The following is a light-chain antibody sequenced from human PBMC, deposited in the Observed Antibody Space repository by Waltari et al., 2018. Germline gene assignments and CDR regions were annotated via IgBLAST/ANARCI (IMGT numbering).Light chain of an antibody. CDR1: SSNIESNH. Sequence: QSVLTQSPSASGTPWQRVTISCSGSSSNIESNHVFWYQQIPGTAPKLLIFRVNMRPSGVPDRFSASKSGTSASLAISVLRSEDEADDYCAAWDNSLSGVLFGGGTKLTVL. J-gene: IGLJ2*01. CDR2: RVN. CDR3: AAWDNSLSGVL. V-gene: IGLV1-47*01.